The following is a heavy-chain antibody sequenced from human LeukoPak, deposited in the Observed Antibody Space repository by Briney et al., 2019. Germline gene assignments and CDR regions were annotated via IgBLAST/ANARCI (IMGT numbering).Heavy chain of an antibody. CDR1: GFSFSAYI. J-gene: IGHJ4*02. V-gene: IGHV3-64*01. CDR3: TRRYGGHSGWAGYHDS. Sequence: GGSLRLSXVASGFSFSAYIMHWVRQAPGKGVEYVSAIRSDGSSTFYPNSVKGRFTISRDNSKSTLYLQMGSLRAEDTAVYYCTRRYGGHSGWAGYHDSWGQGTLVTVSS. D-gene: IGHD6-19*01. CDR2: IRSDGSST.